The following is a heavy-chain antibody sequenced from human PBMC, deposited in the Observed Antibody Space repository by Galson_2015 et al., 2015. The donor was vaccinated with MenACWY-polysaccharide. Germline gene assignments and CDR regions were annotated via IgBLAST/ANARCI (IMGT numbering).Heavy chain of an antibody. D-gene: IGHD3-22*01. CDR3: ARMVDYYDSSGYPNWFDP. V-gene: IGHV2-26*01. CDR2: IFSNCEK. CDR1: GFSLSNALLG. Sequence: PALVKPTQTLTLTCTVSGFSLSNALLGVSWIRQPPGKALEGLAHIFSNCEKAYSTSLKSRLNISKDTSKSQVVLTMTNMDPVDTATYYCARMVDYYDSSGYPNWFDPWGQGTLVTVSS. J-gene: IGHJ5*02.